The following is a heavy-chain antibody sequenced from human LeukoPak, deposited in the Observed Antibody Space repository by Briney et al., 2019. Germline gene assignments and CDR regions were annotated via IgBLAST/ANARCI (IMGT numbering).Heavy chain of an antibody. D-gene: IGHD6-19*01. CDR3: ARESSSGWYVLDDY. CDR1: GYTFTSYG. J-gene: IGHJ4*02. CDR2: ISAYNGNT. V-gene: IGHV1-18*01. Sequence: ASVKVSCKASGYTFTSYGISWVRQAPGQGLEWMGWISAYNGNTNYAQKLQGRVTMATDTSTSTAYMELRSLRSDDTAVYYCARESSSGWYVLDDYWGQGTLVTVSS.